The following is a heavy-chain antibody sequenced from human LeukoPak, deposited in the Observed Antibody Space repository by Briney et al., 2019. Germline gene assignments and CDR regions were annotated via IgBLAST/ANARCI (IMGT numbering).Heavy chain of an antibody. CDR1: GGSFSGYY. J-gene: IGHJ5*02. CDR2: INHSGST. V-gene: IGHV4-34*01. D-gene: IGHD6-13*01. Sequence: SETLSLTCAVYGGSFSGYYWSWIRQPPGKGLEWMGEINHSGSTNYNPSLKSRVTISVDTSKNQFSLKLSSVTAADTAVYYCARVGGLAAFWGARSWFVPWGQGTLVTVSS. CDR3: ARVGGLAAFWGARSWFVP.